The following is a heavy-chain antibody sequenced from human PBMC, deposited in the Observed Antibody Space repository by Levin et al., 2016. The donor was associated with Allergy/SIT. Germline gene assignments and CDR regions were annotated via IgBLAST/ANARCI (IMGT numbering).Heavy chain of an antibody. D-gene: IGHD5-12*01. J-gene: IGHJ6*02. V-gene: IGHV3-72*01. CDR2: VRKKPNGYTT. CDR3: ARGDSGYGVYNHFNMDV. Sequence: VRQAPGKGLEWVARVRKKPNGYTTEYAASVRGRFTISRDDSKSSLFLQMNSLKTEDTAIYYCARGDSGYGVYNHFNMDVWGQGTTVTVSS.